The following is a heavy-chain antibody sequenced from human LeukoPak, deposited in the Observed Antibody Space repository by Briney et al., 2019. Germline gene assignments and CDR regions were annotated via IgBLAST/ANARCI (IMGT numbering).Heavy chain of an antibody. CDR2: IYYSGST. Sequence: PSQTLSLTCTVSGGSLSSFYWSWIRQPPGKGLEWLGYIYYSGSTNYNPSLKSRVTISVDTSKNQSSLKLSSVTAADTAVYYSARVLRDCSSTSCYALDYWGQGTLVTVSS. CDR1: GGSLSSFY. CDR3: ARVLRDCSSTSCYALDY. V-gene: IGHV4-59*01. J-gene: IGHJ4*02. D-gene: IGHD2-2*01.